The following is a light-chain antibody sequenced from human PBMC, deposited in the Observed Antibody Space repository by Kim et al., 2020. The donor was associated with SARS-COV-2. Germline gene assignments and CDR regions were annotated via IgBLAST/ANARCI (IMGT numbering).Light chain of an antibody. J-gene: IGKJ1*01. CDR3: QQYASSPPT. Sequence: EIVLTQSPGTLSLSPGERATLSCRTSQTVTSSYLAWYQQKPGQAPRLLIYGASSRATGIADRFSGSGSGTDFTLTISRLEPEDFAVYYCQQYASSPPTFGQGTKVDIK. CDR1: QTVTSSY. CDR2: GAS. V-gene: IGKV3-20*01.